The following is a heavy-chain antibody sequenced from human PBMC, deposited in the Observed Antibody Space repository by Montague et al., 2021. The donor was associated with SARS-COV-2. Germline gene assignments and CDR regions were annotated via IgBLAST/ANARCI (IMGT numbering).Heavy chain of an antibody. D-gene: IGHD3-16*01. CDR1: GFDFGEYA. J-gene: IGHJ4*02. CDR3: AKDIGTETIYEAFFDE. V-gene: IGHV3-9*01. CDR2: ISWNSDSS. Sequence: SLRLSCAASGFDFGEYAMHWVRQTPGKGLEWVSGISWNSDSSDYVDSXKGRFSISRDNAKKSLYLQMNSLRPEDTALYYCAKDIGTETIYEAFFDEWGQGTLVTVSS.